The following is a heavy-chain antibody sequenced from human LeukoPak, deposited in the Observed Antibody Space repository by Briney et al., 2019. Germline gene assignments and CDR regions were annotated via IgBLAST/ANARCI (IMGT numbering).Heavy chain of an antibody. CDR2: IKQDGSEK. CDR1: GITLSVYW. CDR3: ARSGSGYFDY. J-gene: IGHJ4*02. V-gene: IGHV3-7*01. Sequence: GGSLRLSCAASGITLSVYWMSWVRQAPGKGLEWVANIKQDGSEKYYRDSVQGRFTISRDNAKNSLYLQMNSLRAEDMAVYYCARSGSGYFDYWGQGSLVTVSS.